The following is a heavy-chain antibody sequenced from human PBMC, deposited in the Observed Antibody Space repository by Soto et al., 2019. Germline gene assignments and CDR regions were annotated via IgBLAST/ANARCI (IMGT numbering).Heavy chain of an antibody. V-gene: IGHV3-66*01. D-gene: IGHD2-2*01. CDR1: GFTVSSNY. Sequence: EVQLVESGGGLVQPGGSLRLSCAASGFTVSSNYMSWVRQAPGKGLEWVSVIYSGGSTYYADSVKGRFTISRDNSKNTLYLQMNSLRAEDTAVYYCAREYCSSTSCYGAHYYYYYYMDVWGKGTTVTVSS. J-gene: IGHJ6*03. CDR3: AREYCSSTSCYGAHYYYYYYMDV. CDR2: IYSGGST.